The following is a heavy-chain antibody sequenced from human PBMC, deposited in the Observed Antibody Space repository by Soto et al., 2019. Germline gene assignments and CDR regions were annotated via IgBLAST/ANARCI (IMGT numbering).Heavy chain of an antibody. J-gene: IGHJ4*02. CDR2: IHPGGSDT. Sequence: GESLKISCKGSGYSFTTYWIGWVRQMPGKGLEWMAIIHPGGSDTRYSPSFQGQVTTSADKSIPPAYLQWGSLKASDTTMSSCARHGAGPHGSGTYPPPPPFFDYWGQGTLVTVSS. CDR1: GYSFTTYW. V-gene: IGHV5-51*01. CDR3: ARHGAGPHGSGTYPPPPPFFDY. D-gene: IGHD3-10*01.